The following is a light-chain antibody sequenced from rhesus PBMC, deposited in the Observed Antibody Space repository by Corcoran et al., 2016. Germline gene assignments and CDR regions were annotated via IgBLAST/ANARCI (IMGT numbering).Light chain of an antibody. J-gene: IGKJ1*01. V-gene: IGKV1-69*01. CDR2: RAS. CDR1: QGISNW. Sequence: DIQMTQSPSSLSASVGDRVTITCRASQGISNWLAWYQQKPGKAPKLLIYRASNLETGVPSRFSGSGSGTDFTITISSLQPENIATYYCQQHGNSPWTVDQGAKVDIK. CDR3: QQHGNSPWT.